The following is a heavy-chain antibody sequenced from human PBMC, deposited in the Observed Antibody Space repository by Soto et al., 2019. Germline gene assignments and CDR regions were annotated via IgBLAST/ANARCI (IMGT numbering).Heavy chain of an antibody. CDR2: IWFDASHE. D-gene: IGHD6-13*01. CDR3: ARDQGRATADGPLGNGLDV. J-gene: IGHJ6*02. V-gene: IGHV3-33*01. CDR1: GFSFSDYG. Sequence: PGGSLRLSCAASGFSFSDYGMHWVRQAPGKGLEWLTIIWFDASHEYYADSVKGRFTISRDNSNNTLYPQLNSLTADDTAVYFCARDQGRATADGPLGNGLDVWGQGTAVTVSS.